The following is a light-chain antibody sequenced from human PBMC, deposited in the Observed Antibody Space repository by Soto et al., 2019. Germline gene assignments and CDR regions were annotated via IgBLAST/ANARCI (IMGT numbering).Light chain of an antibody. V-gene: IGKV1-5*03. CDR1: QGISIW. J-gene: IGKJ1*01. Sequence: DIHMTQSPSTLSASVGARATITCRASQGISIWLAWYQQKPGKAPNLLIYKTSSLETGVPSRFSGSGSGTEFTLTISSLQPDDFATYYCQHYNDYSWTFGQGTKVEVK. CDR2: KTS. CDR3: QHYNDYSWT.